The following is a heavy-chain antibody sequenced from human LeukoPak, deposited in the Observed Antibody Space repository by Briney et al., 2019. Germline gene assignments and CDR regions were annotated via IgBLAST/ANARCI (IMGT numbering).Heavy chain of an antibody. V-gene: IGHV4-39*01. Sequence: KASETLSLTCTVSGGSISSSSYYWGWIRQPPGKGLEWIGSIYYSGSTYYNPSLKSRVTISVDTSKNQFSLKLSSVTAADTAVYYCASKRITIFGAPGLDMDVWGKGTTVTVSS. CDR3: ASKRITIFGAPGLDMDV. CDR1: GGSISSSSYY. CDR2: IYYSGST. D-gene: IGHD3-3*01. J-gene: IGHJ6*03.